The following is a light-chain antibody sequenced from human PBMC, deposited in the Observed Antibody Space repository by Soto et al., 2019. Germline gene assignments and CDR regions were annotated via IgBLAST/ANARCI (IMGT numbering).Light chain of an antibody. CDR3: QQRSNWPPS. J-gene: IGKJ5*01. CDR2: AAS. Sequence: VLWMTQSPSLLSASTGDRVTITCRTSQGVSTYVAWYQQKPGKPPKPLIYAASTLHSGVPARFSGSGSGTDFTLTISSLEPEDFAVYYCQQRSNWPPSFGQGTRLEIK. V-gene: IGKV1D-8*03. CDR1: QGVSTY.